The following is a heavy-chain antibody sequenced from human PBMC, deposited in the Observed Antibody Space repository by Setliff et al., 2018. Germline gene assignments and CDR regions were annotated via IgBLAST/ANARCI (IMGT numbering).Heavy chain of an antibody. V-gene: IGHV3-7*01. CDR2: IKQDGSEK. D-gene: IGHD2-8*02. CDR3: TRASMGGGSYWWDY. J-gene: IGHJ4*02. CDR1: GFTFSSYW. Sequence: GGSLRLSCAASGFTFSSYWMSWVRQAPGKGLEWVANIKQDGSEKYYVDSVKGRFTISRDNAKSSLFLQMDSLRVEDTAVYYCTRASMGGGSYWWDYWGQGTLVTV.